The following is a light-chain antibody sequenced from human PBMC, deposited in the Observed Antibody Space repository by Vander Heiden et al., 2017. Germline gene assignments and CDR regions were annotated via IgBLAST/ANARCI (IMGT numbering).Light chain of an antibody. V-gene: IGLV1-44*01. CDR3: ATWDDSLNGPV. CDR1: SSNIGSNT. CDR2: TNN. J-gene: IGLJ3*02. Sequence: QSGLTQPPSSSGTSGQRVSISCSGSSSNIGSNTVNWYQQLPGTAPKLLIYTNNQRPSGVPDRFSASKSGTSAALAISGLQSEDEADYYCATWDDSLNGPVFGGGTKLTVL.